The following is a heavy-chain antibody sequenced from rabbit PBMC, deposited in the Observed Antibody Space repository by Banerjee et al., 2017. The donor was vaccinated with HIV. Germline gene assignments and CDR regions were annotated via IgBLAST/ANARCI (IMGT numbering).Heavy chain of an antibody. CDR2: INTGSGSA. J-gene: IGHJ4*01. CDR1: GIDFSSHYY. CDR3: ARDYVGSGYYFNL. Sequence: QQQLEESGGGLVKPGGTLTLTCKASGIDFSSHYYMCWVRQAPGKGLEYIGFINTGSGSAYYASWAKGRFTISKTSSTTVTLQMTSLTAADTATYFCARDYVGSGYYFNLWGPGTLVTVS. D-gene: IGHD8-1*01. V-gene: IGHV1S45*01.